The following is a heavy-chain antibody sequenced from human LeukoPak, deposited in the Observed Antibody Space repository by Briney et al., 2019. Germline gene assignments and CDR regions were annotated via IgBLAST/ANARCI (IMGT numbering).Heavy chain of an antibody. CDR1: GFTFDDYA. J-gene: IGHJ4*02. CDR3: AKGYQLLSSPLDY. Sequence: GGSLRLSCAASGFTFDDYAMHWVRQAPGKGLEWVSGISRNSGSIGYADSAKGRFTISRDNAKNSLYLQMNSLRAEDTALYYCAKGYQLLSSPLDYWGQGTLVTVSS. V-gene: IGHV3-9*01. D-gene: IGHD2-2*01. CDR2: ISRNSGSI.